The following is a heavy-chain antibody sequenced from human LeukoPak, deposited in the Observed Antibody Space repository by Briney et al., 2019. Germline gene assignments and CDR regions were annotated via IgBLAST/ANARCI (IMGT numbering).Heavy chain of an antibody. CDR1: GLSFGDYT. CDR2: ISRNGAAT. Sequence: GGSLRLSCEASGLSFGDYTMHWVRQAPGKGLEWVSLISRNGAATKYADSVRGRFTISRDNSKNSLYLQMNSLRTEDTALYYCAKGKNTGSYLSHVDYWGQGTLVTVSS. D-gene: IGHD3-10*01. J-gene: IGHJ4*02. V-gene: IGHV3-43*01. CDR3: AKGKNTGSYLSHVDY.